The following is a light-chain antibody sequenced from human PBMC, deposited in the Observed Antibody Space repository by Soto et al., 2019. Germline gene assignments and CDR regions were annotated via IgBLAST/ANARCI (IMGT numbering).Light chain of an antibody. V-gene: IGKV3-20*01. CDR3: QQYGSSPIT. CDR1: QSVSRI. Sequence: EIVMTQSPATLSVSPGERTTLSCRASQSVSRILAWYQQKPGQPPRLLIYDISTRATGIPTRFSGSGSGTDFTLTISRLEPEDFAVYYCQQYGSSPITFGQGTKVDIK. CDR2: DIS. J-gene: IGKJ1*01.